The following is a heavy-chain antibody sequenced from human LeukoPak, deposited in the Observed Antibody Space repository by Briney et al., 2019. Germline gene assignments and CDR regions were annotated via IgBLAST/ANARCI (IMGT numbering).Heavy chain of an antibody. CDR3: ARGGVKRGRAYYFDY. Sequence: KPSETLSLTCAVSGGSISSGSYYWSWIRQPAGKGLEWIGRIYTSGSTNYNPSLKSRVTISVDTSKNQFSLKLSSVTAADTAVYYCARGGVKRGRAYYFDYWGQGTLVTVSS. CDR2: IYTSGST. CDR1: GGSISSGSYY. D-gene: IGHD2-8*01. V-gene: IGHV4-61*02. J-gene: IGHJ4*02.